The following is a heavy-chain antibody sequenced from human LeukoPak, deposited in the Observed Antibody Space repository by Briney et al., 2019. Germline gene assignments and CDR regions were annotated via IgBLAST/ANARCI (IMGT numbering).Heavy chain of an antibody. V-gene: IGHV1-8*01. J-gene: IGHJ5*02. CDR1: GYTLASYD. CDR3: AGDYGGNSGWFDP. CDR2: MNPNSGTT. D-gene: IGHD4-23*01. Sequence: ASVKVSCRASGYTLASYDINWVRQATGQGLEWMGWMNPNSGTTGYAQKFQDRITLTRDTSISTAYMELSSLTSDDTAVYYCAGDYGGNSGWFDPWGQGTLVTVSS.